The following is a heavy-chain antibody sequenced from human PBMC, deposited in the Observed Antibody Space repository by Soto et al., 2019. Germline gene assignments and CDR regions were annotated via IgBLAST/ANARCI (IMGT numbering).Heavy chain of an antibody. D-gene: IGHD6-13*01. Sequence: QVQLVQSGAELKKPGSSVRVSCKISGDSFSSYAISWVRQAPGEGREWVGGIIPIFETANYAQKFQGRVTITVVESTTTAYMVLTRLRPEDTAIFYCAASDSSSWQYDYWGQGTLITVSS. J-gene: IGHJ4*02. CDR2: IIPIFETA. CDR1: GDSFSSYA. CDR3: AASDSSSWQYDY. V-gene: IGHV1-69*01.